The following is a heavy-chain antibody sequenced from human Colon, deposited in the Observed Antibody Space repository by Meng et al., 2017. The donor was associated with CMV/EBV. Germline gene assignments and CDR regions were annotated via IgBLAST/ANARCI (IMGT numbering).Heavy chain of an antibody. CDR3: GTFGGDFDY. CDR2: INPYSGDT. V-gene: IGHV1-2*02. Sequence: QVHLMPSGAEMWEPGASVTVSCKSSGYTFTGYLIHWVRQAPGKGLEWMGWINPYSGDTIYAQKFEVGVTMTRDASITTAYLELSSLKSDDTAVYYCGTFGGDFDYWGQGTLVTVSS. D-gene: IGHD3-3*01. J-gene: IGHJ4*02. CDR1: GYTFTGYL.